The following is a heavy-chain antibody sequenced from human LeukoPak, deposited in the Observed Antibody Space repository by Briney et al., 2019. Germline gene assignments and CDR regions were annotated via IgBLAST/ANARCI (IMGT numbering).Heavy chain of an antibody. D-gene: IGHD3-10*01. V-gene: IGHV1-8*03. Sequence: ASVKVPCKASGYTFTSYDINGVRQATGQGLEWMGWMNPNSGNTGYAQKFQGRVTITRNTSITTTYMELSSLRSEDTAVYYCARRSAYGSGSYYVDYWGQGTLVTVSS. CDR3: ARRSAYGSGSYYVDY. CDR2: MNPNSGNT. CDR1: GYTFTSYD. J-gene: IGHJ4*02.